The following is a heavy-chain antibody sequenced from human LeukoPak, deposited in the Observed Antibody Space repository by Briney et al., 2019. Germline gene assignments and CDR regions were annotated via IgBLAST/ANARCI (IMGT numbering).Heavy chain of an antibody. V-gene: IGHV3-23*01. CDR1: GFTLTTYV. Sequence: GGSLRLSCAASGFTLTTYVMTWVRQAPGKGLEWVSAISGSGGTTYYADSVKGRFTISRDNSKNTLYLQMNSLRAEDTAVYYCAKFVGSSGYSHWGQGTLVTVSS. D-gene: IGHD3-22*01. J-gene: IGHJ4*02. CDR2: ISGSGGTT. CDR3: AKFVGSSGYSH.